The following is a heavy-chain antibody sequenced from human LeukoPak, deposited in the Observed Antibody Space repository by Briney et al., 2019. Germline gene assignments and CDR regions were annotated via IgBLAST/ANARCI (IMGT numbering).Heavy chain of an antibody. CDR1: GFTFITYS. V-gene: IGHV3-30*04. Sequence: GGSLRLSCAASGFTFITYSMTWVRQAPGKGLEWVAVISYDGSNKYYADSVKGRFTISRDNAKNSLYLQMNSLRAEDTAVYSCARGLRFGSGTFDPLGYWGQGTLVTVSS. J-gene: IGHJ4*02. D-gene: IGHD1-26*01. CDR2: ISYDGSNK. CDR3: ARGLRFGSGTFDPLGY.